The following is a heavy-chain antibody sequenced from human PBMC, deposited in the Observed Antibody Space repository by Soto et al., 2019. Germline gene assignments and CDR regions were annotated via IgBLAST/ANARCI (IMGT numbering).Heavy chain of an antibody. J-gene: IGHJ4*02. CDR2: ISYDGSDK. Sequence: GGSLRLSCAASGFTFRSYGMHWVRQAPGKGLEWVAIISYDGSDKYYADSVKGRFTISRDNSKNTLYLQMNSLRAEDTALYYCAKDQDYGDYFDYWGQGTLVTVSS. CDR1: GFTFRSYG. V-gene: IGHV3-30*18. CDR3: AKDQDYGDYFDY. D-gene: IGHD4-17*01.